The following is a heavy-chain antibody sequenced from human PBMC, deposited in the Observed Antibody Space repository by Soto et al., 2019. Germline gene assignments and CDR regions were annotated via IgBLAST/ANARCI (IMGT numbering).Heavy chain of an antibody. D-gene: IGHD3-9*01. CDR1: GYTFTNHA. CDR2: INAGSGNT. CDR3: ARGLSANYDSFDY. Sequence: ASVKVSCKASGYTFTNHAVHWVRQAPGQRLEWMAWINAGSGNTKYSQKFQGRVTITRDTSASSAYTELSSLTSEDTAVYYCARGLSANYDSFDYWGQGTLVTVSS. J-gene: IGHJ4*02. V-gene: IGHV1-3*01.